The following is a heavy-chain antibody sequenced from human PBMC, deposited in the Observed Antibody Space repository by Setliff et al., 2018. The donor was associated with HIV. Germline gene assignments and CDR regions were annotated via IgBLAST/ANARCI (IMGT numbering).Heavy chain of an antibody. Sequence: GGSLRLSCAASGFTFSDYYMNWIRRAPGKGLEWVSYISSTGNTIKYAASVRGRFTISRDNTRKSVYLEMNGLRTEDTALYYCAKEGGSERMPFFYYYMDVWGKGTTVTVSS. J-gene: IGHJ6*03. D-gene: IGHD3-10*01. CDR1: GFTFSDYY. V-gene: IGHV3-11*01. CDR2: ISSTGNTI. CDR3: AKEGGSERMPFFYYYMDV.